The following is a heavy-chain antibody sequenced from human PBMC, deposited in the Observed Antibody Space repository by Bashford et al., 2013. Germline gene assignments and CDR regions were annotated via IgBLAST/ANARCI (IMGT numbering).Heavy chain of an antibody. CDR1: RFTFRSYG. CDR3: AKGLNVVLEPAANNFDC. CDR2: ISASGTST. J-gene: IGHJ4*02. D-gene: IGHD2-2*01. Sequence: GSLRLSCAASRFTFRSYGMHWVRQAPGKGLEWVSAISASGTSTYDADSVKGRFTISRDNSKNTLYLQMNSLRAEDTAVYYCAKGLNVVLEPAANNFDCWGQGTLVTVSS. V-gene: IGHV3-23*01.